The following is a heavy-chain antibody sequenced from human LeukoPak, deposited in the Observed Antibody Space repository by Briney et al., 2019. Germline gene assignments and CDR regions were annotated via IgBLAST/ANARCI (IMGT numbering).Heavy chain of an antibody. Sequence: GGSLRLSCAASGFTFSSYAMHWVRQAPGKGLEWVAFIRYDGSNKYYADSVKGRFTISRDNSKNTLYLQMNSLRGEDTAVYYCAKGSKQVLFTKNHYMDVWGKGTTVTSSS. CDR3: AKGSKQVLFTKNHYMDV. CDR2: IRYDGSNK. J-gene: IGHJ6*03. CDR1: GFTFSSYA. D-gene: IGHD5/OR15-5a*01. V-gene: IGHV3-30*02.